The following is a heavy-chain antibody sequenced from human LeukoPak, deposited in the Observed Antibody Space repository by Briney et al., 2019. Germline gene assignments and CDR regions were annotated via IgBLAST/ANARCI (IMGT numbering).Heavy chain of an antibody. D-gene: IGHD4-11*01. V-gene: IGHV3-20*04. CDR3: ARVQRWGYSNYFDY. CDR2: IDWNGAGT. J-gene: IGHJ4*02. Sequence: PGGSLRLSCAASAFIFDEHGMSWVRQAPGKGLEWVSGIDWNGAGTGYADSVKGRFTISRDNAKNSLYLQMNSLRAEDTALYYCARVQRWGYSNYFDYWGQGTLVTVSS. CDR1: AFIFDEHG.